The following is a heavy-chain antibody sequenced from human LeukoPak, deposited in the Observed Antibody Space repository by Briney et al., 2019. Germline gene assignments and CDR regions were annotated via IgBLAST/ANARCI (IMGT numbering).Heavy chain of an antibody. CDR3: AGFITMIVVAHDAFDI. CDR2: IYTSGST. Sequence: PSETLSLTCTVSGGSISSYYWSWIRQPAGKGLEWIGRIYTSGSTNYNPSLKSRVTMSVDTSKNQFSLKLSSVTAADTAVYYCAGFITMIVVAHDAFDIWGQGTMVTVSS. CDR1: GGSISSYY. V-gene: IGHV4-4*07. D-gene: IGHD3-22*01. J-gene: IGHJ3*02.